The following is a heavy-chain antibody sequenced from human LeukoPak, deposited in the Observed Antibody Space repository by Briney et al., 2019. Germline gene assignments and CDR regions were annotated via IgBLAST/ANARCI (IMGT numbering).Heavy chain of an antibody. D-gene: IGHD2-2*01. CDR1: GYTFTSYD. CDR3: ARAAKGTVVVPATREPIDY. Sequence: ASVKVSCKASGYTFTSYDINWVRQATGQGLEWMGWMNPNSGNTGYAQKFQGRVTMTRDTSTSTVYMELSSLRSEDTAVYYCARAAKGTVVVPATREPIDYWGQGTLVTVSS. J-gene: IGHJ4*02. CDR2: MNPNSGNT. V-gene: IGHV1-8*01.